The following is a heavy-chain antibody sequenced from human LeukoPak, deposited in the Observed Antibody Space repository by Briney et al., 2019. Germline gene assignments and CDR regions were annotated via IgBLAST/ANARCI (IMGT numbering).Heavy chain of an antibody. CDR2: IRYAGTNK. CDR1: GLTFSSYG. CDR3: AKDIEDIAVAGRVPDY. V-gene: IGHV3-30*02. Sequence: GGSLRLSCAASGLTFSSYGMHWVRQAPGKGLEWVAFIRYAGTNKYYANSVKGRFTISRDNSKNTLYLQMNSLRAEDTAVYYCAKDIEDIAVAGRVPDYWGQGTLVTVSS. J-gene: IGHJ4*02. D-gene: IGHD6-19*01.